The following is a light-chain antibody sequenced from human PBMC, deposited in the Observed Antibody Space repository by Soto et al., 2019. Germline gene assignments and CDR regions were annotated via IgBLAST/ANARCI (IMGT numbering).Light chain of an antibody. Sequence: EIVLTQSPGTLSLSPGKRATLSCRASQSISGSYLAWYQQKPGQAPRLLIYAASSRATGIPDRFSGSGSRTDFTLTISRLEPEDFAVYYCQHYDTSQWTFGQGTKVEIK. CDR1: QSISGSY. V-gene: IGKV3-20*01. CDR2: AAS. J-gene: IGKJ1*01. CDR3: QHYDTSQWT.